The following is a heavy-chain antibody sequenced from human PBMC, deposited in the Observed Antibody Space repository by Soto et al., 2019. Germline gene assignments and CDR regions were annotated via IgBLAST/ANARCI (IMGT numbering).Heavy chain of an antibody. J-gene: IGHJ6*02. CDR3: ARDHNFGFILYAMDV. V-gene: IGHV1-46*01. CDR1: GYTFTSYS. D-gene: IGHD2-15*01. CDR2: INPSSGRT. Sequence: QVQLVQSGAEVKKPGASVRVSCKASGYTFTSYSMHWVRLAPGQGLEWMGIINPSSGRTSYAQNFQGRVTMTSDTSTSIVYMEMSSLKSEDTAVYYCARDHNFGFILYAMDVWGQGTTVTVSS.